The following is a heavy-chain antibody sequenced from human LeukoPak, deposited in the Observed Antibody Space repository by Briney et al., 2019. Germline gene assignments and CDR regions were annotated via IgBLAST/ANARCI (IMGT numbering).Heavy chain of an antibody. V-gene: IGHV4-59*01. CDR1: GGSISSYY. CDR2: IYYSGST. D-gene: IGHD6-19*01. Sequence: SETLSLTCTVSGGSISSYYWSWIRQPPGKGLEWIGYIYYSGSTNYNPSLKSRVTMSVDTSKNQFSLKLSSVTAADTAVYYCARDGYSSGWYVFDYWGQGTLVTVSS. J-gene: IGHJ4*02. CDR3: ARDGYSSGWYVFDY.